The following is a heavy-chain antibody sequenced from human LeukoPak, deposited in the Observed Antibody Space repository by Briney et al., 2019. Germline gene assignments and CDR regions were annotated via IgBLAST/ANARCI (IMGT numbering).Heavy chain of an antibody. Sequence: GASVKVSCKASGFTFPSSGVQWLRQARGQRLEWIGWIVVGSGDTNYAQKFQERVTITRDMSTSTAYMELSSLRSEDTAVYYCAAVGWEYSSSPLPMDVWGQGTTVTVSS. CDR3: AAVGWEYSSSPLPMDV. V-gene: IGHV1-58*01. CDR2: IVVGSGDT. J-gene: IGHJ6*02. CDR1: GFTFPSSG. D-gene: IGHD6-6*01.